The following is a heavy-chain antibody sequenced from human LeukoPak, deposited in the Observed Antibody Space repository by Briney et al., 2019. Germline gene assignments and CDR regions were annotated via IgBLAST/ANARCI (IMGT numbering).Heavy chain of an antibody. D-gene: IGHD6-13*01. CDR1: GGSISSSSYY. J-gene: IGHJ3*02. CDR3: ATAGSWYVPDAFDI. CDR2: INHSGST. Sequence: KSSETLSLTCTVSGGSISSSSYYWGWIRQPPGKGLEWIGEINHSGSTNYNPSLKSRVTISVDTSKNQFSLKLSSVTAADTAVYYCATAGSWYVPDAFDIWGQGTMVTVSS. V-gene: IGHV4-39*07.